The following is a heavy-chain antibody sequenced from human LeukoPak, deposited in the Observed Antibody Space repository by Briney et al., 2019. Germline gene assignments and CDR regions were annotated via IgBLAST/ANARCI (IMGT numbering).Heavy chain of an antibody. CDR3: ARYVYGVVTSFDY. D-gene: IGHD3-3*01. CDR1: GFTFSSYA. CDR2: ITTSGGST. J-gene: IGHJ4*02. V-gene: IGHV3-23*01. Sequence: GGSLRLSCAASGFTFSSYAMSWVRQAPGEGLEWVSSITTSGGSTYYADSVKGRFTISRDNAKNTLYLQMNSLRAEDTAVYYCARYVYGVVTSFDYWGQGTLVTVSS.